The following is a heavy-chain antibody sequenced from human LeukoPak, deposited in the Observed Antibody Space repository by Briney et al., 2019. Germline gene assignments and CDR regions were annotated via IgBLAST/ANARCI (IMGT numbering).Heavy chain of an antibody. CDR3: ARDTYIYGSSAYYFDY. V-gene: IGHV1-69*06. J-gene: IGHJ4*02. D-gene: IGHD5-18*01. CDR1: GGTFNSYA. Sequence: GASVKVSCKASGGTFNSYAISWVRQAPGQGLEWMGGIIPIFGTANYAQKFQGRVTITADKSTSTAYMELSSLRSEDTALYYCARDTYIYGSSAYYFDYWGQGTLVTVSS. CDR2: IIPIFGTA.